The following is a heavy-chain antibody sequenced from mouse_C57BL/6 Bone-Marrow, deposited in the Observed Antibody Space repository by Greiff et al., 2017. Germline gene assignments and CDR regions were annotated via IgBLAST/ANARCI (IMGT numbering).Heavy chain of an antibody. V-gene: IGHV1-59*01. CDR1: GYTFTSYW. CDR2: IDPSDSYT. Sequence: VQLQQPGAELVRPGTSVKLSCKASGYTFTSYWMHWVKQRPGQGLEWIGVIDPSDSYTNYNQKFKGKATLTVDTSSRPAYMQLSSLTSEDSAVYYCARPSPYYSNLPYYFDYWGQGTTLTVSS. J-gene: IGHJ2*01. CDR3: ARPSPYYSNLPYYFDY. D-gene: IGHD2-5*01.